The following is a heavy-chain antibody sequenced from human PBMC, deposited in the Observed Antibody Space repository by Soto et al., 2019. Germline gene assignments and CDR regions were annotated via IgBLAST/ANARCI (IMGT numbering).Heavy chain of an antibody. CDR3: ARRTGYYSGIDY. CDR2: VNHSGGI. J-gene: IGHJ4*02. D-gene: IGHD3-22*01. Sequence: QVQLQQWGAGLLKPSETLSLTCVVYGGSFSGYYWSWIRQPPGKGLEWFGEVNHSGGIDYNPSLKSRVTISVDTSKTQCSLTLSSVTAADTAVSYWARRTGYYSGIDYWGQGTRVTVSS. CDR1: GGSFSGYY. V-gene: IGHV4-34*02.